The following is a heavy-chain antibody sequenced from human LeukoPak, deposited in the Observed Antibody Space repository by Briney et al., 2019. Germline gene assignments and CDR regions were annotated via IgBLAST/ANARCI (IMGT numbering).Heavy chain of an antibody. CDR2: ISAYNGNT. CDR3: ARVRGAASFDY. V-gene: IGHV1-18*01. Sequence: ASVKVSCKASGGTFSSYAISWVRQAPGQGLEWMGWISAYNGNTNYAQKLQGRVTMTTDTSTSTACMELRSLRSDDTAVYYCARVRGAASFDYWGQGTLVTVSS. D-gene: IGHD3-10*01. CDR1: GGTFSSYA. J-gene: IGHJ4*02.